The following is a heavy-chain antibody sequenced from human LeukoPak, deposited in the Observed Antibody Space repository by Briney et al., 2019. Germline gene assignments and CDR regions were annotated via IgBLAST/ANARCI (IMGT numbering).Heavy chain of an antibody. D-gene: IGHD1-26*01. CDR1: GFTFDDYA. J-gene: IGHJ4*02. CDR3: AKGPAGEWEHGSYFDY. Sequence: GRSLRLSCAASGFTFDDYAMHGVRQAPGKGLEGVSGISWKSGSIGYAGSVKGRFTIYRDNAKSSLYLQMNSLRAEDTALYYCAKGPAGEWEHGSYFDYWGQGTLVTVSS. V-gene: IGHV3-9*01. CDR2: ISWKSGSI.